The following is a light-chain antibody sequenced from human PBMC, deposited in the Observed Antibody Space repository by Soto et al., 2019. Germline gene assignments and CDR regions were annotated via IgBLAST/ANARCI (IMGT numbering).Light chain of an antibody. J-gene: IGLJ2*01. V-gene: IGLV1-51*01. CDR2: DNN. CDR3: GTWGSSLSGVV. Sequence: QSVLTQPPSVSAAPGQKVTISCSGSSSNIGNNYVSWYQQLPGTAPKLLIYDNNKRPSGIPDRFSGSKSGTSATLGITGLQTGDEADYYCGTWGSSLSGVVFGGGTKLTVL. CDR1: SSNIGNNY.